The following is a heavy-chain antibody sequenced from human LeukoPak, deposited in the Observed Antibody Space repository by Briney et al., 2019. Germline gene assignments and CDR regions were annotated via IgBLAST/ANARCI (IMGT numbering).Heavy chain of an antibody. V-gene: IGHV3-9*01. D-gene: IGHD3-3*01. Sequence: GRSLRLSCAASGFTFDDYAMHWVRQAPGKGLEWVSGISWNSGSIGYADSVKGRFTISRDNAENSLYLQMNSLRAEDTALYYCAKGLWSGYYSEVAPFDPWGQGTLVTVSS. CDR1: GFTFDDYA. J-gene: IGHJ5*02. CDR2: ISWNSGSI. CDR3: AKGLWSGYYSEVAPFDP.